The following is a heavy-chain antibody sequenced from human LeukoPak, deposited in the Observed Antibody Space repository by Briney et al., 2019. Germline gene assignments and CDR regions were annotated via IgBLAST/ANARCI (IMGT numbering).Heavy chain of an antibody. CDR1: GYTFTDYY. Sequence: ASVTVSCKASGYTFTDYYLHWVRQAPGQGLEGMGWFNPNSGHTNYVQNFQGRVTMTRDTSISTAYMELRRLTSDDTAVYFCAKEKNSAMAFFDYWGQGTLVTVSS. V-gene: IGHV1-2*02. CDR2: FNPNSGHT. J-gene: IGHJ4*02. D-gene: IGHD5-18*01. CDR3: AKEKNSAMAFFDY.